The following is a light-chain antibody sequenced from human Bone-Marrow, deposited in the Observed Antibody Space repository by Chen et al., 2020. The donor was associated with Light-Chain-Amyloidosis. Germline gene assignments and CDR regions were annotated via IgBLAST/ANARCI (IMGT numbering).Light chain of an antibody. CDR3: SSYTITNTLV. Sequence: QSALPHPASLSGSPGQSITLSCTGTSSDVCGDNHVSWYQQHPDKATTRMSYEVTNRPSWVPERFSGSKSDNTAALTISGLQTEDEADYFCSSYTITNTLVFGSGTRVTVL. CDR1: SSDVCGDNH. CDR2: EVT. V-gene: IGLV2-14*01. J-gene: IGLJ1*01.